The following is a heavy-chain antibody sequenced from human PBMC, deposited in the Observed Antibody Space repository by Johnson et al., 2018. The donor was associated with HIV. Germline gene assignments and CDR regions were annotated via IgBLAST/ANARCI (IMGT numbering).Heavy chain of an antibody. CDR2: TNSDGSST. J-gene: IGHJ3*02. Sequence: VQLVESGGGVVHPGRSLRLSCAASGFTFSSYAMSWVRQVPGNGLVWVSHTNSDGSSTTYADSVRGRFTISRDNAKNTLYLQMNSLRAEDTAVYYCARDPLMHGSSFDIWGPGTMVTVSS. CDR1: GFTFSSYA. V-gene: IGHV3-74*01. CDR3: ARDPLMHGSSFDI. D-gene: IGHD1-26*01.